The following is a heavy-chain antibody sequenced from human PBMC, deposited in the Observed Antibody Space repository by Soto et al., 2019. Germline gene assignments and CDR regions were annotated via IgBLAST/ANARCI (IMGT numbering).Heavy chain of an antibody. V-gene: IGHV1-69*04. CDR1: GGTFSSYT. Sequence: SVKVSCKASGGTFSSYTISWVRQAPGQGLEWMGRIIPILGIANYAQKFQGRVTITADKSTSTAYMELSSLRSEDTAVYYCARDPPFLGNDYSNLFDYWGQGTLVTVS. D-gene: IGHD4-4*01. CDR2: IIPILGIA. CDR3: ARDPPFLGNDYSNLFDY. J-gene: IGHJ4*02.